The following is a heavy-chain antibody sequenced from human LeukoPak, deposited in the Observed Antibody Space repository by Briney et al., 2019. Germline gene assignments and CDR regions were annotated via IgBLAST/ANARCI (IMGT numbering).Heavy chain of an antibody. CDR2: ISTDGSNK. V-gene: IGHV3-30*03. D-gene: IGHD3-10*01. CDR1: GFTFSNYG. J-gene: IGHJ5*02. Sequence: GGSLRLSCAASGFTFSNYGLHWVRQAPGKGLEWVALISTDGSNKDYADSVRGRFTISRDNSKNTLYLQMNSLRGEDTAVYYCARDPLTRYYGSGSRILNNWFDPWGQGTLVTVSS. CDR3: ARDPLTRYYGSGSRILNNWFDP.